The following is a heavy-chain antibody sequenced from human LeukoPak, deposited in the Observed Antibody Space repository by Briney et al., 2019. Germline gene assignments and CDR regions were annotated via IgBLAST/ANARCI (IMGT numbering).Heavy chain of an antibody. V-gene: IGHV3-74*01. J-gene: IGHJ4*02. CDR1: GFIFSRYW. CDR2: ISSDGSDA. CDR3: VRSRDNVLDY. Sequence: GGSLRLSCAASGFIFSRYWMYWVRQVPGKGLVWVSRISSDGSDASYADSVEGRFAISRDSARNTLYLQMNSLRAEDTALYYCVRSRDNVLDYWGQGTLVTVSS. D-gene: IGHD1-1*01.